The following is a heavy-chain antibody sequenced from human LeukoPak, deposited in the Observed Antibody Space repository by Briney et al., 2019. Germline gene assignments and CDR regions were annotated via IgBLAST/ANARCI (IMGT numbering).Heavy chain of an antibody. J-gene: IGHJ6*03. D-gene: IGHD3-10*01. CDR2: IYPGDSDT. CDR3: ARVTMVRGAPGYMDV. CDR1: GYSFTSYW. V-gene: IGHV5-51*01. Sequence: GESLKISCKGSGYSFTSYWIGWVRQMPGKGLEWMGIIYPGDSDTRYSPSFQGQVTILADKSISTAYLQWSSLKASDTAMYYCARVTMVRGAPGYMDVWGKGTTVTISS.